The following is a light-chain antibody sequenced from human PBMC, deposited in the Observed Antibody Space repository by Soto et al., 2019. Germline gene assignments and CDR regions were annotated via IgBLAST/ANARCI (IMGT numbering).Light chain of an antibody. CDR3: SSHAGNNDFV. CDR1: SSVY. CDR2: EVN. V-gene: IGLV2-8*01. Sequence: QSALTQPPSASGSPGQSVTVSSTGTSSVYASWYQQHPVKAPKLIIYEVNKRPSGVPDRFSGSKSGNTASLTVSGLQAEDEADYYCSSHAGNNDFVFGTGTKVTVL. J-gene: IGLJ1*01.